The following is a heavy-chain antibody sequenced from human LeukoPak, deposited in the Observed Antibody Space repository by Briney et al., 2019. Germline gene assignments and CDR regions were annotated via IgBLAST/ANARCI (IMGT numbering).Heavy chain of an antibody. CDR1: GYTFTSYD. Sequence: GASVKVSCKASGYTFTSYDINWVRQAPGQGLEWMGWMNPNSGNTGYAQKFQGRVTITRNTSISTAYMELSSLRSEETAVYYCARGGYSSSWYHPGNDYWGQGTLVTVSS. J-gene: IGHJ4*02. V-gene: IGHV1-8*03. D-gene: IGHD6-13*01. CDR2: MNPNSGNT. CDR3: ARGGYSSSWYHPGNDY.